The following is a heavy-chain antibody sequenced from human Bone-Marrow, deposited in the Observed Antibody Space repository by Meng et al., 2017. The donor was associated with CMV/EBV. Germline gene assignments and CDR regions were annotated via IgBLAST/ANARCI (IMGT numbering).Heavy chain of an antibody. J-gene: IGHJ4*02. V-gene: IGHV3-30*04. Sequence: GESLKISCAASGFSFSDYAMHWVRQAPGKGLEWVAVISYDGSDKYYADSVKGRFTISRDNSKNTLYLQMNSLRAEDTAVYYCARNGFGYYYDSSGYHWGQGTLVTVSS. CDR2: ISYDGSDK. CDR1: GFSFSDYA. D-gene: IGHD3-22*01. CDR3: ARNGFGYYYDSSGYH.